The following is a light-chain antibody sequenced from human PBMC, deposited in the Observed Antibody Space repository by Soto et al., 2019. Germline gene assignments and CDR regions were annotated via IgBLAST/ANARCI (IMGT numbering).Light chain of an antibody. V-gene: IGKV3-15*01. Sequence: EIVMTQSPATLSVSPGERVTLSCRASQFISNSLAWYQQRPGQPPRLLIYGASTRAAGISARFSGSGSGTEFTLTISSLQSEDFAVYCCQQSSNWPRTFGQGTKVDIK. CDR1: QFISNS. CDR3: QQSSNWPRT. CDR2: GAS. J-gene: IGKJ1*01.